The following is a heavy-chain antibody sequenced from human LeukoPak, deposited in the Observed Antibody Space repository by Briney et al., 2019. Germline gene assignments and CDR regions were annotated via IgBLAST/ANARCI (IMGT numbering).Heavy chain of an antibody. D-gene: IGHD3-22*01. CDR3: AASSGYYFSHFDY. Sequence: GGSLRLSCAASGFTFSSYWMSWVRQAPGIGLEWVANIKQGGSEKYYVDSVKGRFTISRDNAKNSLYLQMNSLRAEDTAVYYCAASSGYYFSHFDYWGQGTLVTVSS. J-gene: IGHJ4*02. CDR2: IKQGGSEK. CDR1: GFTFSSYW. V-gene: IGHV3-7*05.